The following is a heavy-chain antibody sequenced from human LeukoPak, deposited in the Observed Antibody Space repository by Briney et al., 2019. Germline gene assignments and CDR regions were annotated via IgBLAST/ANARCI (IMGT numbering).Heavy chain of an antibody. Sequence: ASVKVSCKASGYTFTSYAMNWVRQAPGQGLEWMGWINTNTGNPTYAQGFTGRFVFSLDTSVSTAYLQISNLKTEDTAVYYCARDLGESIMIAVDIWGQGTMVPVSS. D-gene: IGHD3-16*01. CDR1: GYTFTSYA. CDR3: ARDLGESIMIAVDI. J-gene: IGHJ3*02. CDR2: INTNTGNP. V-gene: IGHV7-4-1*02.